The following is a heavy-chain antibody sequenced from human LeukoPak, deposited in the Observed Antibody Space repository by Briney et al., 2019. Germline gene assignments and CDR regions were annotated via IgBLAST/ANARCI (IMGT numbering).Heavy chain of an antibody. J-gene: IGHJ4*02. CDR1: GFTFSNAW. CDR2: IKSKTDGGTT. V-gene: IGHV3-15*01. D-gene: IGHD6-19*01. CDR3: TTRRVAVATYFDY. Sequence: GGSLRLSCVASGFTFSNAWMSWVRQAPGKGLEWVGRIKSKTDGGTTDYAAPVKGRFTISRDDSKNTLYLQMNSLKTEDTAVYYCTTRRVAVATYFDYWGQGTLVTVSS.